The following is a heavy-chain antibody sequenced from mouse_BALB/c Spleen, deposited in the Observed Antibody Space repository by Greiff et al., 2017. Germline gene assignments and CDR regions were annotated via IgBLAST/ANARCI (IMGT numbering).Heavy chain of an antibody. CDR1: GDSITSGY. D-gene: IGHD2-4*01. CDR2: ISYSGST. V-gene: IGHV3-8*02. Sequence: DVKLVESGPSLVKPSQTLSLTCSVTGDSITSGYWNWIRKFPGNKLEYMGYISYSGSTYYNPSLKSRISITRDTSKNQYYLQLNSVTTEDTATYYCARHDYDGGGFAYWGQGTLVTVSA. J-gene: IGHJ3*01. CDR3: ARHDYDGGGFAY.